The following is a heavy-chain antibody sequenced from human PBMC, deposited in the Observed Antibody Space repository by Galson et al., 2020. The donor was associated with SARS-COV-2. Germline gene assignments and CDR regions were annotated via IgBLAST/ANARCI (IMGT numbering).Heavy chain of an antibody. V-gene: IGHV4-4*02. D-gene: IGHD2-2*01. Sequence: SETLSLTCAVSGGSISSSNWWSWVRQPPGKGLEWIGEIYHSGSTNYNPSLKSRVTISVDKSKNQFSLKLSSVTAADTAVYYCARRYCSSTSYPNWFDPWGQGTLVTVSS. CDR3: ARRYCSSTSYPNWFDP. CDR1: GGSISSSNW. J-gene: IGHJ5*02. CDR2: IYHSGST.